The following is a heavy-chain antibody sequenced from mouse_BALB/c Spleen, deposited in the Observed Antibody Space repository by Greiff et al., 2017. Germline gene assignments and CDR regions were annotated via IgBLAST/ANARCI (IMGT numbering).Heavy chain of an antibody. CDR1: GFTFTDYY. CDR3: AREDYGNYVGYFDY. Sequence: EVQVVESGGGLVQPGGSLRLSCATSGFTFTDYYMSWVRQPPGKALEWLGFIRNKANGYTTEYSASVKGRFTISRDNSQSILYLQMNTLRAEDSATYYCAREDYGNYVGYFDYWGQGTTLTVSS. J-gene: IGHJ2*01. CDR2: IRNKANGYTT. V-gene: IGHV7-3*02. D-gene: IGHD2-1*01.